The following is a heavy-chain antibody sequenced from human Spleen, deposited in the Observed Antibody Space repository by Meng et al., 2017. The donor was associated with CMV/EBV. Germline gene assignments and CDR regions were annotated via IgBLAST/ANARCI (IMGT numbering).Heavy chain of an antibody. V-gene: IGHV4-39*07. D-gene: IGHD1-7*01. CDR3: ARSQLQAHTDY. Sequence: SETLSLTCTVSGGPISSSSYYWGWIRQPPGKGLEWIGSIYYSGSTYYNPSLKSRVTISVDTSKNQFSLKLSSVTAADTAVYYCARSQLQAHTDYWGQGTLVTVSS. CDR2: IYYSGST. J-gene: IGHJ4*02. CDR1: GGPISSSSYY.